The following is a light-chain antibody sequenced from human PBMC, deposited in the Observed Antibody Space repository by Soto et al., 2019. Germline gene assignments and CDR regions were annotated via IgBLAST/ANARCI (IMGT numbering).Light chain of an antibody. CDR2: GAS. V-gene: IGKV3-15*01. J-gene: IGKJ1*01. Sequence: IVLTQSPGTLSLSPGERATLSCRTSHSVNSRYLAWYQQRPGQAPRLLIYGASTRATGIPARFSGSGSGTEFTLTISSLQSEDFATYYCQQYYSYPQTFGQGTKVDIK. CDR1: HSVNSRY. CDR3: QQYYSYPQT.